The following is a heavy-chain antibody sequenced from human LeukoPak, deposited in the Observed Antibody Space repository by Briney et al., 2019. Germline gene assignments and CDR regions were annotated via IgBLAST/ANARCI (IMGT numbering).Heavy chain of an antibody. CDR3: ARGVNWGSDYFDY. D-gene: IGHD7-27*01. Sequence: GGSLRLSCAASGFTFSSYSMNWVRQAPGKGLEWVSSISSSSSSYIYYADSVKGRFTISRDNAKNSLYLQMNSLRAEDTAVYYCARGVNWGSDYFDYWGQGTLVTVSS. J-gene: IGHJ4*02. V-gene: IGHV3-21*01. CDR2: ISSSSSSYI. CDR1: GFTFSSYS.